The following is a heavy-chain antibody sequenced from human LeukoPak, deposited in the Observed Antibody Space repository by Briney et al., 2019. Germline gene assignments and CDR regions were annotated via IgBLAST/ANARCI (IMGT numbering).Heavy chain of an antibody. CDR1: GFTFSSYG. Sequence: GGSLRLFCAASGFTFSSYGMHWVRQAPGKGLEWVAVIWYGGSNKYYADSVKGRFTISRDNAKKSLYLQMNSLRAEDTAFYYCAREAGTIFGVVSPFHYWGQGTLVTVSS. CDR2: IWYGGSNK. V-gene: IGHV3-33*08. D-gene: IGHD3-3*01. J-gene: IGHJ4*02. CDR3: AREAGTIFGVVSPFHY.